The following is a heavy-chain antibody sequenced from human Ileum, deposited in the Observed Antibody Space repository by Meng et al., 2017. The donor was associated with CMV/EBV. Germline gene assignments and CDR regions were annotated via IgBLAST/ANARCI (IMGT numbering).Heavy chain of an antibody. V-gene: IGHV4-4*07. D-gene: IGHD1-26*01. Sequence: CPVLVKPSETLSLICIVSGGCISVYHWNGIRQSAGKGLEWIGRVYSSGSTNFNPSLKSRLTMSVDTSTNQVSLDLSSVTAADTAVYYCARSDYSGNYFALDYWGPGSLVTVSS. J-gene: IGHJ4*02. CDR1: GGCISVYH. CDR2: VYSSGST. CDR3: ARSDYSGNYFALDY.